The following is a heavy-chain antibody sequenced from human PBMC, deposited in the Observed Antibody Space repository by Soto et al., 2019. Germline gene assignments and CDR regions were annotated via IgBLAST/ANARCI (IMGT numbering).Heavy chain of an antibody. J-gene: IGHJ5*02. Sequence: EVQLLESGGGLVQPGGSLRLSCAASGFTFSSYAMSWVRQAPGKGLEWVSAISGSGGSTYYADSVKGRFTFSRDNSKNTLYLQMNSLRAEDTAVYYCANLDIVATMYNWFDPWGQGTLVTVSS. CDR2: ISGSGGST. V-gene: IGHV3-23*01. CDR3: ANLDIVATMYNWFDP. CDR1: GFTFSSYA. D-gene: IGHD5-12*01.